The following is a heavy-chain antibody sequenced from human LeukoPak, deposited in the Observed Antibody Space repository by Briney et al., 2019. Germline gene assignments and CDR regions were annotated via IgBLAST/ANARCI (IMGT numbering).Heavy chain of an antibody. Sequence: ASVKVSCKTSGYTFTTYHINWVRQATGQGLEWLGWMNPYRGDRGYAQKFQGRLSITSDTSISTAYMELSSPGSDDTAVYFCARTTSLTASGYDYWGQGTLVTVSS. V-gene: IGHV1-8*03. D-gene: IGHD4-17*01. J-gene: IGHJ4*02. CDR1: GYTFTTYH. CDR3: ARTTSLTASGYDY. CDR2: MNPYRGDR.